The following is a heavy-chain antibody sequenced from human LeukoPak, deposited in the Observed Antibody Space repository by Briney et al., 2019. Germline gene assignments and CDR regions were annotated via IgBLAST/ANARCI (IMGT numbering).Heavy chain of an antibody. CDR3: ARVGRVGRYFDWLMI. CDR2: INPNGGIT. CDR1: GYTFSSYY. D-gene: IGHD3-9*01. V-gene: IGHV1-46*01. J-gene: IGHJ4*02. Sequence: GASVMVSCKASGYTFSSYYIQWVRQAPGQGLEWMGMINPNGGITTYAQKFQGTITMTRDTSTSTVYMELNSLRSEDTAMYYCARVGRVGRYFDWLMIWGQGTQVTVSS.